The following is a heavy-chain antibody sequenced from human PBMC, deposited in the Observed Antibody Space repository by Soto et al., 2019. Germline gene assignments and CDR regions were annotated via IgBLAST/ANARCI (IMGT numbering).Heavy chain of an antibody. D-gene: IGHD6-13*01. V-gene: IGHV3-23*01. J-gene: IGHJ4*02. CDR1: GFTFSNYF. CDR3: ARSLPAAGTDY. CDR2: IRGSGDIT. Sequence: GGSLILSCAASGFTFSNYFVTWVRQAPGKGLEWVSTIRGSGDITSYADSVRGRFTISRDNSKNTLYLQMNSLRADDTAFYYCARSLPAAGTDYWGQGTPVTVSS.